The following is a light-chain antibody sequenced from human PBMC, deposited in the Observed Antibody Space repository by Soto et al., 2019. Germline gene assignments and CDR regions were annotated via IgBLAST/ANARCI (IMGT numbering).Light chain of an antibody. J-gene: IGKJ5*01. CDR2: AAS. CDR3: QQSYRSSPIT. V-gene: IGKV1-39*01. Sequence: DIQLTQSPSSLSASVGDIVTMACRASETISTFLNWYQHKPGKAHKLLRSAASRLQSGVPPRFSGSGSGTDFTLTINSLRPEDFASYYCQQSYRSSPITFGPGTRLEI. CDR1: ETISTF.